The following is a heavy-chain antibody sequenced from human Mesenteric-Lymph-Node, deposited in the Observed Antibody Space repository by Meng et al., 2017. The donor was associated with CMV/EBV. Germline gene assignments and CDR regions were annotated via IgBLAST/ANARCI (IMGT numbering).Heavy chain of an antibody. D-gene: IGHD5-24*01. V-gene: IGHV3-11*01. Sequence: GESLKISCVASGFTFSDYYMSWIRQAPGKGLEWLSYISSGGSTIYYADSVKGRFTISRDNAKNSLFLQMNSLRAEDTAVYYCARAPIYYYYGMDVWGQGTTVTVSS. CDR3: ARAPIYYYYGMDV. CDR1: GFTFSDYY. CDR2: ISSGGSTI. J-gene: IGHJ6*02.